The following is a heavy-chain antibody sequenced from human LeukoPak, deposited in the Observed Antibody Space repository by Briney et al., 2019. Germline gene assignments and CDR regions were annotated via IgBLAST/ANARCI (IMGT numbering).Heavy chain of an antibody. D-gene: IGHD2-2*01. J-gene: IGHJ6*03. V-gene: IGHV1-2*02. CDR1: GYTFTSYG. CDR2: INPNSGGT. Sequence: ASVKVSCKASGYTFTSYGISWVRQAPGQGLEWMGWINPNSGGTNYAQKFQGRVTMTRDTSISTAYMELSRLRSDDTAVYYCARVDCSSTSCISRDYYYYYMDVWGKGTTVTVSS. CDR3: ARVDCSSTSCISRDYYYYYMDV.